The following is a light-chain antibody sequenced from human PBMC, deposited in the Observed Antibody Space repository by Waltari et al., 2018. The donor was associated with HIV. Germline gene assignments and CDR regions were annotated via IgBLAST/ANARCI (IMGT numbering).Light chain of an antibody. CDR2: WAS. V-gene: IGKV4-1*01. J-gene: IGKJ2*01. CDR1: QSILSTAGNRHD. CDR3: QQYYDAPYT. Sequence: DIVMTQSPDSLAVSLGERATINCKSSQSILSTAGNRHDLAWYQQRPGQPPNLLIYWASTRESGVPERFSGSGSGTDFTLTINSLQAEDVAVYYCQQYYDAPYTFGQGTKLDI.